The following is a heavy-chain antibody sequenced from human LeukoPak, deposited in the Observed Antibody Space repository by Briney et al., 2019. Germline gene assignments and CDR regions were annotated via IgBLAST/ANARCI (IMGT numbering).Heavy chain of an antibody. CDR1: GYTFTSYG. Sequence: ASVTVSCKASGYTFTSYGISWVRQAPGQGLEWMGWISAYNGNTNYAQKLQGRVTMTTDTSTSTAYMELRSLRSDDTAVYYCARANCSGGSCYSGVDYWGQGTLVTVSS. CDR2: ISAYNGNT. D-gene: IGHD2-15*01. CDR3: ARANCSGGSCYSGVDY. J-gene: IGHJ4*02. V-gene: IGHV1-18*01.